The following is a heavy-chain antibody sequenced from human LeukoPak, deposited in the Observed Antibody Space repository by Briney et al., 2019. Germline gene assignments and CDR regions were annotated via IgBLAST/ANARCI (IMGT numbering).Heavy chain of an antibody. CDR1: GFTFSSYG. J-gene: IGHJ4*02. D-gene: IGHD1-26*01. V-gene: IGHV3-30*02. CDR2: IRYDGSNK. CDR3: AKDDEWELLYIDY. Sequence: AGGSLRLSCAASGFTFSSYGMHWVRQAPGKGLEWVAFIRYDGSNKYYADSVKGRFTISRDNSKNTLYLQMNSLRAEDTAVYYCAKDDEWELLYIDYWGQGTLVTVSS.